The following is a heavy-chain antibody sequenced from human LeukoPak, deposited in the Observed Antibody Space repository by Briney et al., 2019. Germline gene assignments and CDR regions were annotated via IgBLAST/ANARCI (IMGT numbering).Heavy chain of an antibody. D-gene: IGHD5-12*01. J-gene: IGHJ4*02. CDR3: ARSPMYLPFNVDIVATITSYFDY. V-gene: IGHV4-34*01. CDR2: INHSGST. Sequence: SETLSLTCAVYGGSFSGYYWSWIRQPPGKGLEWIGEINHSGSTNYNPSLKSRVTISVDTSKNQFSLKLSSVTAADTAVYYCARSPMYLPFNVDIVATITSYFDYWGQGTLVTVSS. CDR1: GGSFSGYY.